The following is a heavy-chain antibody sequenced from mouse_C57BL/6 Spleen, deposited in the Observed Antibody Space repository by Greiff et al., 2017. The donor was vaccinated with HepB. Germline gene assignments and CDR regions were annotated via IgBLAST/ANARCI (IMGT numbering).Heavy chain of an antibody. D-gene: IGHD1-1*01. V-gene: IGHV1-55*01. J-gene: IGHJ2*01. CDR1: GYTFTSYW. CDR3: ARRRADYYGSSYDY. CDR2: IYPGSGST. Sequence: QVQLQQPGAELVKPGASVKMSCKASGYTFTSYWITWVKQRPGQGLEWIGDIYPGSGSTNYNEKFKGKATLTVDTSSSTAYMQLSSLTSEDSAVYYCARRRADYYGSSYDYWGQGTTLTVSS.